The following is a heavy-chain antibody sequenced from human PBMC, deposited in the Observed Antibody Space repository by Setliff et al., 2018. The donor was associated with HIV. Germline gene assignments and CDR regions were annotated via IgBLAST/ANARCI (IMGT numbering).Heavy chain of an antibody. CDR3: ASYFHSSGRFDY. Sequence: SVKVSCKTSGGTLSNYVITWVRQAPGQGLEWMGMIIPMYNIPAYAQKFQGRVTMTEDTSTDTAYMELSSLRSEDTAVYYCASYFHSSGRFDYWGQGTLVTVSS. CDR1: GGTLSNYV. V-gene: IGHV1-69*04. J-gene: IGHJ4*02. CDR2: IIPMYNIP. D-gene: IGHD6-19*01.